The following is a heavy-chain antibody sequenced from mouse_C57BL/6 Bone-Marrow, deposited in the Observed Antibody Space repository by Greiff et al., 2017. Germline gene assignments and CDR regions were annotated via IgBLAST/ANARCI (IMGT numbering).Heavy chain of an antibody. Sequence: EVQLLQSGTVLARPGASVKMSCKTSGYTFTSYGMHWVQQRPGQGLEWIGAISPGNSDTSYKQKFKGTANLAAVTSEITAYMELSSLTTEDSAIYYCGVYYYGHWYFDYWGTGTTVTVSS. CDR1: GYTFTSYG. CDR2: ISPGNSDT. CDR3: GVYYYGHWYFDY. D-gene: IGHD1-1*01. V-gene: IGHV1-5*01. J-gene: IGHJ1*03.